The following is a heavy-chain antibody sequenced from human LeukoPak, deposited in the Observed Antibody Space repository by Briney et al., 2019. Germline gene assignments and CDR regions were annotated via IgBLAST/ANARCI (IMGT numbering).Heavy chain of an antibody. CDR2: IYYSGST. J-gene: IGHJ4*02. CDR1: GGSISSSSYY. CDR3: ARDYGIAVAGTAFDY. V-gene: IGHV4-39*07. Sequence: SETLSLTCTVSGGSISSSSYYWGWIRQPPGKGLEWIGSIYYSGSTYYNPSLKSRVTISVDTSKNQFSLKLSSVTAADTAVYYCARDYGIAVAGTAFDYWGQGTLVTVSS. D-gene: IGHD6-19*01.